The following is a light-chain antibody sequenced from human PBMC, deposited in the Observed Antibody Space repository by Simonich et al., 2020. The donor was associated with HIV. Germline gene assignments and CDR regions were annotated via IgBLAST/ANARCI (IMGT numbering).Light chain of an antibody. V-gene: IGKV3-15*01. CDR2: GAS. CDR1: QNVSSN. Sequence: EIVMTQSPATLSVSPGERATLSCRASQNVSSNLAGYQQKPVHAPRLLIYGASTRATGIPARFSGSGSGTELTLTISSLQSEDFAVYYCQQYNNWPPLTFGGGTKVEIK. CDR3: QQYNNWPPLT. J-gene: IGKJ4*01.